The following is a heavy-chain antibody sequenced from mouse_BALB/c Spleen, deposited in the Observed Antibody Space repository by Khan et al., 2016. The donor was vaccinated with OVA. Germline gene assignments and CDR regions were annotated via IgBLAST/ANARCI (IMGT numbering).Heavy chain of an antibody. CDR2: ISSGGHYT. Sequence: EVKLVESGGDLVKPGGSLKLSCAASGFTFSTYGMSWVRQTPDKRLEWVATISSGGHYTYYPDSVKGRFTISRDTAKSTLYLQMSSLQSEDTAIYYGARLAYYYNSEGFAYWGQGTLVTVSA. D-gene: IGHD1-1*01. CDR3: ARLAYYYNSEGFAY. J-gene: IGHJ3*01. CDR1: GFTFSTYG. V-gene: IGHV5-6*01.